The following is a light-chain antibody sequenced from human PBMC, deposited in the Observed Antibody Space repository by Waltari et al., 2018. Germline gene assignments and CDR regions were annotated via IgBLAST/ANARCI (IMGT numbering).Light chain of an antibody. J-gene: IGLJ1*01. CDR1: SSDVGGYNY. V-gene: IGLV2-14*01. CDR2: DVS. Sequence: QSALTQPASVSGSPGQSIPISCTGPSSDVGGYNYVSWYQQHPGKAPKLMIYDVSKRPSGVSNRFSGSKSGNTASLTISWLQAEDEADYYCSSYTSSSVYVFGTGTKVTVL. CDR3: SSYTSSSVYV.